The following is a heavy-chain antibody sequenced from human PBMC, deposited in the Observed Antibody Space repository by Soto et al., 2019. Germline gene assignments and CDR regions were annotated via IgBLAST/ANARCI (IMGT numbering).Heavy chain of an antibody. J-gene: IGHJ5*02. CDR3: ARERIAAAGTRFDP. CDR2: IIPILGIA. D-gene: IGHD6-13*01. CDR1: GGTFSSYT. Sequence: QVQLVQSGAEVKKPGSSVKVSCKASGGTFSSYTISWVRQAPGQGLEWMGRIIPILGIANYAQKSQGRVTITADKSTSTAYMELSSLRSEDTAVYYCARERIAAAGTRFDPWGQGTLVTVSS. V-gene: IGHV1-69*08.